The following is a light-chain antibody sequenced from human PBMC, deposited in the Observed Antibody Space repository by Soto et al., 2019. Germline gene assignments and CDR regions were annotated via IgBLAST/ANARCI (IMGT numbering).Light chain of an antibody. CDR1: QVIGSRY. V-gene: IGKV3-20*01. J-gene: IGKJ2*01. CDR3: QQFGSSIPHT. CDR2: GAS. Sequence: ETVMTQSPGTLSLSPGERATISCRASQVIGSRYLAWYHQKSGQAPRLLIYGASRRATGIPDRFSGSGSGTDFTLTISRLEPEEFGVYYCQQFGSSIPHTFGQGTKLEIK.